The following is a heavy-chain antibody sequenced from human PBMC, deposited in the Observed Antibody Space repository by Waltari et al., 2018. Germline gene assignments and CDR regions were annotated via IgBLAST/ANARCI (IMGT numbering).Heavy chain of an antibody. V-gene: IGHV3-53*04. CDR2: IYSGGST. J-gene: IGHJ3*02. Sequence: EVQLVASGGGLVQPGGSLRLSCAASGFTVSSNYMSWVRQAPGKGLEWVSVIYSGGSTYYADSVKGRFTISRHNSKNTLYLQMNSLRAEDTAVYYCARDSGSYFYAFDIWGQGTMVTVSS. D-gene: IGHD1-26*01. CDR3: ARDSGSYFYAFDI. CDR1: GFTVSSNY.